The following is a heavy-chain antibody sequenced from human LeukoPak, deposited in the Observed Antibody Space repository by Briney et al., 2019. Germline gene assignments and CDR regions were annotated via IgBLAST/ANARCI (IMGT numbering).Heavy chain of an antibody. CDR2: INHSGST. J-gene: IGHJ6*03. CDR1: GGSISSSSYY. D-gene: IGHD7-27*01. V-gene: IGHV4-39*07. CDR3: ARVTGQFYFYYYMDV. Sequence: KPSETLSLTCTVSGGSISSSSYYWGWIRQPPGKGLEWIGEINHSGSTYYNPSLKSRVTISLDTSKNEFSLKLSSVTAADTAVYYCARVTGQFYFYYYMDVWGKGTTVTVSS.